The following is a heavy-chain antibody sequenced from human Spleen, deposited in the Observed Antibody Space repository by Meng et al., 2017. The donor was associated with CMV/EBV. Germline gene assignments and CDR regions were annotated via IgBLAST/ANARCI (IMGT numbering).Heavy chain of an antibody. CDR3: AEGDDAFDI. J-gene: IGHJ3*02. CDR1: DYSISNGYY. D-gene: IGHD3-10*01. CDR2: IYHSGNT. V-gene: IGHV4-38-2*02. Sequence: SETLSLTCTVSDYSISNGYYWGWIRQPPGKGLEWIGNIYHSGNTYYNPSLKSRVTISVDTSKNQFSLKLSSVTAADTAVYYCAEGDDAFDIWGQGTMVTVSS.